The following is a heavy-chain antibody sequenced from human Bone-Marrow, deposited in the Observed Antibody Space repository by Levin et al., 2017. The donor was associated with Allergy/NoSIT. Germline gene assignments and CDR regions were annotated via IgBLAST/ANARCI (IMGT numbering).Heavy chain of an antibody. CDR1: GFTFGDYA. CDR2: IRSKAYGGTT. D-gene: IGHD3-10*01. J-gene: IGHJ4*02. CDR3: TRDKLGYGSGSGVVDY. V-gene: IGHV3-49*03. Sequence: GGSLRLSCTASGFTFGDYAMSWFRQAPGKGLEWVGFIRSKAYGGTTEYAASVKGRFTISRDDSKSIAYLQMNSLKTEDTAVYYCTRDKLGYGSGSGVVDYWGQGTLVTVSS.